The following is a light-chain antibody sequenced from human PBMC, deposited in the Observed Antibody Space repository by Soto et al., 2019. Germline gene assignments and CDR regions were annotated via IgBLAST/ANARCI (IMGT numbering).Light chain of an antibody. V-gene: IGLV2-14*01. J-gene: IGLJ1*01. CDR2: DVN. Sequence: QSALTQPASVSGSPGQSITISCTGTSSDVGGYNYVSWYQQHPGKAPKLMIYDVNNRPSGVSNRFSGSKSGNTASLTISGLQAEDEADYFCSSYTTSSTPVVFGTGTKVTVL. CDR3: SSYTTSSTPVV. CDR1: SSDVGGYNY.